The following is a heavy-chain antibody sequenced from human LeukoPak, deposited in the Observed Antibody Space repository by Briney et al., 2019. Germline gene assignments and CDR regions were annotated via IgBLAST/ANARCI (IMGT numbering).Heavy chain of an antibody. Sequence: PSETLSLTCAVYGGSFSGYYWSWLRQPPGKGLEWIGEINHSGSTNYKPSLKSRVTISVDTSKNQFSLKLSSVTAADTAVYYCARVGNYCSSTSCYRGWFDPWGQGTLVTVSS. D-gene: IGHD2-2*01. CDR2: INHSGST. J-gene: IGHJ5*02. V-gene: IGHV4-34*01. CDR3: ARVGNYCSSTSCYRGWFDP. CDR1: GGSFSGYY.